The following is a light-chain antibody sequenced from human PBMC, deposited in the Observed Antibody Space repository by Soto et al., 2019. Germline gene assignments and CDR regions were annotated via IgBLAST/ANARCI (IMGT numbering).Light chain of an antibody. CDR2: DAS. Sequence: DIQMTQSPSTLSASVGDRVTITCRASQSISSWLAWYQQKPGKAPKLLIYDASSLESGVPSRFSGSGSGTEFTLTICSLQPDDFATYYCQQYNTYSLFGGGTKVVIK. V-gene: IGKV1-5*01. J-gene: IGKJ4*01. CDR3: QQYNTYSL. CDR1: QSISSW.